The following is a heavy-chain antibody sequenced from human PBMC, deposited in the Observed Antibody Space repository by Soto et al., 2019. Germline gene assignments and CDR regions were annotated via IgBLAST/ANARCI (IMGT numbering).Heavy chain of an antibody. J-gene: IGHJ4*01. CDR2: ISYDGSNK. CDR1: GFTFSTYG. Sequence: PGGSLRLSCAASGFTFSTYGMHWVRQAPGKGLEWVAAISYDGSNKYYADSVKGRFTISRDNSKNTLYLQMNSLRAEDTAVYYCPKGDNQQYYDCSRVYTEFDDWGQGTLVTVSS. D-gene: IGHD3-3*01. CDR3: PKGDNQQYYDCSRVYTEFDD. V-gene: IGHV3-30*18.